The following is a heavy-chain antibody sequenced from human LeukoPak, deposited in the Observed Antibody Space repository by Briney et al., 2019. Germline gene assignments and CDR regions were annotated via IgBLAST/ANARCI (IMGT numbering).Heavy chain of an antibody. D-gene: IGHD6-6*01. CDR1: GYTFTGYY. Sequence: ASVKVSCKASGYTFTGYYMHWVRQAPGQGLEWMGWINPNSGGTNYAQKFQGRVTMTRDTSISTAYMELSRLRSDDTAVYYCARSSGRNTRRYGMDVWGQGTTVTVSS. V-gene: IGHV1-2*02. CDR3: ARSSGRNTRRYGMDV. J-gene: IGHJ6*02. CDR2: INPNSGGT.